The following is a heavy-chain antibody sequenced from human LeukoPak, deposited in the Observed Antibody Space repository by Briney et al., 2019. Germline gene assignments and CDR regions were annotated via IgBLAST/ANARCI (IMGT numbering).Heavy chain of an antibody. CDR2: IYGGGST. J-gene: IGHJ1*01. D-gene: IGHD3-22*01. V-gene: IGHV3-53*04. CDR1: GFAVSNNY. Sequence: PGGSPRLSCAASGFAVSNNYMSWVRQAPGKGLEWVSIIYGGGSTYYADSVNGRFTISRHNSKNTLFLQMNSLRTEDTAVYYCARAYDSSGYWPEYFHHWGQGTLVTVSS. CDR3: ARAYDSSGYWPEYFHH.